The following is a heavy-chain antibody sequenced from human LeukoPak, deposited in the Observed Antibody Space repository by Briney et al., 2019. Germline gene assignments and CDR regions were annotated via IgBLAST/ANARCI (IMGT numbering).Heavy chain of an antibody. J-gene: IGHJ4*02. CDR1: GGSFSGYY. CDR3: ARSEYDILTGFHDY. D-gene: IGHD3-9*01. Sequence: SETLSLTCAVYGGSFSGYYWSWIRQPPGKGLEWIGEINHSGSTNYNPSLKSRVTISVDTTKNQLSLKLSSVTAADTAVYYCARSEYDILTGFHDYWGQGTLVTVSS. CDR2: INHSGST. V-gene: IGHV4-34*01.